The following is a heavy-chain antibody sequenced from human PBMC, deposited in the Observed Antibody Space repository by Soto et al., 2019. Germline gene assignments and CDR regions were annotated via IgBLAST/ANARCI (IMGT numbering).Heavy chain of an antibody. D-gene: IGHD3-10*01. CDR3: ARGRASGSYYLLDY. CDR2: VNPNSGNI. Sequence: ASVKVSCKASGNTFTSYDINWVRQATGHGLEWMGWVNPNSGNIGYAQKFQGRVTMTRDTAIRTAYMEVSRLRSDDTAVYYCARGRASGSYYLLDYWGQGTLVTV. J-gene: IGHJ4*02. CDR1: GNTFTSYD. V-gene: IGHV1-8*01.